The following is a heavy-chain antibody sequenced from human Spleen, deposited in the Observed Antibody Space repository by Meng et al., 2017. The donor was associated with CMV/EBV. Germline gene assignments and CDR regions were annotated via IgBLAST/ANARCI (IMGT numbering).Heavy chain of an antibody. D-gene: IGHD1/OR15-1a*01. CDR3: ARGETTSGLRFDP. Sequence: SETLSLTCTVSGGSISNRSYFWGWIRQPPGKGLEWIGSIYYNGNTYYNPSLKGRVTISGDTSKNQFSLKLSSLTAADTALYYCARGETTSGLRFDPWGQGTLVTVSS. V-gene: IGHV4-39*07. CDR2: IYYNGNT. CDR1: GGSISNRSYF. J-gene: IGHJ5*02.